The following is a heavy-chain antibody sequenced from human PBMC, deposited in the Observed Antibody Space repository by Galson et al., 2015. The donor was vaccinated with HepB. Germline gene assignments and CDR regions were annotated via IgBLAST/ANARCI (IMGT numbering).Heavy chain of an antibody. CDR2: ISAYNGNT. J-gene: IGHJ6*03. V-gene: IGHV1-18*01. CDR1: GYTFTSYG. D-gene: IGHD3-3*01. Sequence: SVKVSCKASGYTFTSYGISWVRQAPGQGLEWMGWISAYNGNTNYAQKLQGRVTMTTDTSTSTAYMELRSLRSDDTAVYYCARDRYYDFWSGYYRYYYMDVWGKGTTVTVSS. CDR3: ARDRYYDFWSGYYRYYYMDV.